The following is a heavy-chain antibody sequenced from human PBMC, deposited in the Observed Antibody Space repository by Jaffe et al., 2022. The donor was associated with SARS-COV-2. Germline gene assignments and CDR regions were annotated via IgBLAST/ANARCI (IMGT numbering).Heavy chain of an antibody. D-gene: IGHD6-13*01. V-gene: IGHV4-38-2*02. J-gene: IGHJ4*02. CDR3: ARASQQITDY. Sequence: QVQLQESGPGLVKPSETLSLTCTVSGYSISSGYYWGWIRQPPGKGLEWIGSIYHSGSTYYNPSLKSRVTISVDTSKNQFSLKLSSVTAADTAVYYCARASQQITDYWGQGTLVTVSS. CDR2: IYHSGST. CDR1: GYSISSGYY.